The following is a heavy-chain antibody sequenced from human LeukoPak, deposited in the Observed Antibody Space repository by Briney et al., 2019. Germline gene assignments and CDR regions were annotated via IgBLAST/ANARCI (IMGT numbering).Heavy chain of an antibody. Sequence: PGGSLRLSCAASGFTFSRYWMHWVRHARGKGRVWVSRINSDGSSTIYADSVKGRFTISRENAKNTLYLKMKSLRAEHTAVYYCSWIDITIFGVVIYVMYVWAQGTTVTVSS. J-gene: IGHJ6*02. CDR3: SWIDITIFGVVIYVMYV. D-gene: IGHD3-3*01. V-gene: IGHV3-74*01. CDR2: INSDGSST. CDR1: GFTFSRYW.